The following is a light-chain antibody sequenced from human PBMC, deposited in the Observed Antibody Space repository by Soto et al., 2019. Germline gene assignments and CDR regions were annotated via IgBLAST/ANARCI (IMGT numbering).Light chain of an antibody. Sequence: DIQMTQSPPSLSASVGDRVTITCRASQAISNFVAWYQQKAGKAPSLLIYEASTLQSGVPSRFSGRGSGTAFTLTISSLQPEDVATYFCQNYNGAPHAFGQGTKLEIK. CDR3: QNYNGAPHA. V-gene: IGKV1-27*01. J-gene: IGKJ2*01. CDR2: EAS. CDR1: QAISNF.